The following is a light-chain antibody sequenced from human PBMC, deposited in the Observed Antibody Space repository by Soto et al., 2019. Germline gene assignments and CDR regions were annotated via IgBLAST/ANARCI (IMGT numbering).Light chain of an antibody. Sequence: EIVLTQSPGTLSLSPGEGATLSCRASQSVSSSYLAWYQQKPGQAPRLLIYGASSRATGIPDRFGGSGSGTDFTLTISRLEPEDFAVYYCQQYDSSPPRLTFGGGTKVEIK. J-gene: IGKJ4*01. CDR3: QQYDSSPPRLT. CDR1: QSVSSSY. V-gene: IGKV3-20*01. CDR2: GAS.